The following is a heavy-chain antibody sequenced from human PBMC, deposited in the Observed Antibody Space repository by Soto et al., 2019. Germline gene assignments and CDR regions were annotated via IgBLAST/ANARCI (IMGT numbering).Heavy chain of an antibody. D-gene: IGHD1-20*01. J-gene: IGHJ4*02. CDR3: AKVGITGTKYFEY. CDR2: ITSSGGST. Sequence: EVQLLESGGGLVQPGGSLRLSCAASGFTFSSYGMSWVRQAPGKGLEWDSSITSSGGSTYYADSVKGRFTISRDNSKNTLYLQMNSLRAEDTAVYYCAKVGITGTKYFEYWGQGTLVTVSS. V-gene: IGHV3-23*01. CDR1: GFTFSSYG.